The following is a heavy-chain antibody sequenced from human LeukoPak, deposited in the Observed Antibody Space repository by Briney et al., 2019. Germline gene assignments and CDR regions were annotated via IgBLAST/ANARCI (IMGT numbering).Heavy chain of an antibody. V-gene: IGHV3-30*18. D-gene: IGHD1-26*01. Sequence: GGSLRLSCAASGFTFSSYGMHWVRQAPGKGLEWVAVISYDGSNKYYADSVKGRFTISRDNSKNTLYLQMNSLRAEDTAVYYCAKDGSGSYTPYFDYWGQGTLVTVSS. CDR3: AKDGSGSYTPYFDY. CDR2: ISYDGSNK. J-gene: IGHJ4*02. CDR1: GFTFSSYG.